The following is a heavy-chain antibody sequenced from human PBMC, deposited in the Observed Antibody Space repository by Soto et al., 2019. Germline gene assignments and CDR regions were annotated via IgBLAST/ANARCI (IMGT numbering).Heavy chain of an antibody. V-gene: IGHV4-59*01. CDR2: IYNSGST. J-gene: IGHJ5*02. Sequence: PSETLSLTCTVSGGSISGYYWTWIRQPPGKGLEWIGYIYNSGSTNYNPSLKSRVTISVDRSKKQFPLKLNSVTAADTAVYYCAIDYGDYIAWGQGTLVTVSS. D-gene: IGHD4-17*01. CDR1: GGSISGYY. CDR3: AIDYGDYIA.